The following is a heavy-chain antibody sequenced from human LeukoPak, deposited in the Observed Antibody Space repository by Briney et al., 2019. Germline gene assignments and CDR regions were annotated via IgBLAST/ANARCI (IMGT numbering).Heavy chain of an antibody. V-gene: IGHV4-34*01. CDR1: GGSFSGYY. D-gene: IGHD6-13*01. CDR2: INHSGST. J-gene: IGHJ4*02. Sequence: SETLSLTCAVYGGSFSGYYWSWIRQPPGKGLEWIGEINHSGSTNYNPSLKSRVTISVDTSKNQFSLKLSSVTAADTAVYYCARASRSSSWNLPIRYWGQGTLVTVSS. CDR3: ARASRSSSWNLPIRY.